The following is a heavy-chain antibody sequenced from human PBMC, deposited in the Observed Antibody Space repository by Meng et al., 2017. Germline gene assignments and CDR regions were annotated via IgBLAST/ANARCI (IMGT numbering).Heavy chain of an antibody. Sequence: GQLCQYGAGVKKPGAQVKVSCKPSGYNFPDYYIHWVRRAPGQGLEWMGRINPKSGDTHYAQKFQARVTMTGDTSISTAYMELSGLRSDDTAMYYCARDEDISAAGKLFGDYWGQGTLVTVSS. CDR3: ARDEDISAAGKLFGDY. D-gene: IGHD6-25*01. J-gene: IGHJ4*02. V-gene: IGHV1-2*06. CDR2: INPKSGDT. CDR1: GYNFPDYY.